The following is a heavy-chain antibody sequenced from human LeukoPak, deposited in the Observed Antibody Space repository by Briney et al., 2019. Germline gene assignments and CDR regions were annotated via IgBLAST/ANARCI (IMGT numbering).Heavy chain of an antibody. CDR3: ARHRRIAVAVDAFDI. D-gene: IGHD6-19*01. CDR2: ISYDGSNK. CDR1: GFTFSSYA. V-gene: IGHV3-30*04. Sequence: PGGSLRLSCAASGFTFSSYAMHWVRQAPGKGLEWVAVISYDGSNKYYADSVKGRFTISRDNSNNTLYLQMNSLRAEDTAVYYCARHRRIAVAVDAFDIWGQGTMVTVSS. J-gene: IGHJ3*02.